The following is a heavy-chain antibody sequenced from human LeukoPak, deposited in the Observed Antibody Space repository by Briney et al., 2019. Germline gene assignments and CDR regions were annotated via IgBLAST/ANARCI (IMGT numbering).Heavy chain of an antibody. CDR2: LYHSGRT. Sequence: SGTLSLTCTVSGGSISNSTNFWGWIRQPPGKEMEWIGSLYHSGRTYYNPSLKSRVTISEDSSKNQISLKMTSVTVADTAVYYWAREFYDISACYSAQGDVFDVWGQGTVVTVSS. V-gene: IGHV4-39*07. J-gene: IGHJ3*01. CDR1: GGSISNSTNF. CDR3: AREFYDISACYSAQGDVFDV. D-gene: IGHD3-9*01.